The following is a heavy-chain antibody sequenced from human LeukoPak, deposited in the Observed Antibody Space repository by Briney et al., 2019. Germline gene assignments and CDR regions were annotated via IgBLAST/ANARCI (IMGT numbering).Heavy chain of an antibody. J-gene: IGHJ4*02. Sequence: QPGGSLRLSCAASGFTFSSYAMSWVRQAPGKRLEWVSAISGSGGSTYYADSVKGRFTISRDNSKNTLYLQMNSLRAEDTAVYYCAKGSNWNDVPTNFDYWRQGTLVTVSS. V-gene: IGHV3-23*01. CDR3: AKGSNWNDVPTNFDY. D-gene: IGHD1-20*01. CDR1: GFTFSSYA. CDR2: ISGSGGST.